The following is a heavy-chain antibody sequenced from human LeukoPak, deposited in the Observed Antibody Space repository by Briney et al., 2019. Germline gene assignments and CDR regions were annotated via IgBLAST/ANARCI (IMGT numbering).Heavy chain of an antibody. CDR2: IYYSGST. V-gene: IGHV4-61*01. CDR3: ARVTGYMIEDYFDY. J-gene: IGHJ4*02. D-gene: IGHD3-22*01. CDR1: GASISSASYY. Sequence: PSQTLSLTCTVSGASISSASYYWSWIRQPPGKGLEWIGYIYYSGSTNYNPSLKSRVTISVKTSKNQFSLKLSSVTAADTAVYYCARVTGYMIEDYFDYWGQGTLVTVSS.